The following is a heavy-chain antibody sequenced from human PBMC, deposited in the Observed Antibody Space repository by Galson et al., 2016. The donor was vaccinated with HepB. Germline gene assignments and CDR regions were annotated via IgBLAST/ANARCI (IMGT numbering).Heavy chain of an antibody. CDR3: VKEFVIDVFGEAEPTTSAS. CDR2: ISGSGGNT. J-gene: IGHJ5*02. CDR1: GFTFTNYA. D-gene: IGHD2/OR15-2a*01. Sequence: SLRLSCAASGFTFTNYAMTWVRQAPGKGLEWVSVISGSGGNTYYADSVEDRFTISRDNFKDMVYLEMNSLRAEDTARYYCVKEFVIDVFGEAEPTTSASWGQGTVVTVSS. V-gene: IGHV3-23*01.